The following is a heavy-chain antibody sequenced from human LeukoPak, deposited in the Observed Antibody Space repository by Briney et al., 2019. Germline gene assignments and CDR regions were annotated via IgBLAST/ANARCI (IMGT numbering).Heavy chain of an antibody. J-gene: IGHJ4*02. CDR1: GFTFSSYA. CDR2: ISSSGDNT. CDR3: AKDLRMGGSYAIDY. Sequence: GGSLRLSCAASGFTFSSYAMSWVRQAPGKGLEWVSVISSSGDNTYYADSVKGRFTISRDNSKNTLYLQMNSLRAEDTAVYCCAKDLRMGGSYAIDYWGQGTLVTVSS. V-gene: IGHV3-23*01. D-gene: IGHD1-26*01.